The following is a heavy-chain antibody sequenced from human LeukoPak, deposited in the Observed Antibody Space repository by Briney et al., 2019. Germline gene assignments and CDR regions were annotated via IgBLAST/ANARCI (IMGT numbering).Heavy chain of an antibody. Sequence: PGGSLRLSCAASGFIFSDYSLNWVRQAPGKGLEWVSSISSSSSYTKSADSVKGRFTISRDNAKNSLYLQMNSLRAEDTAVYYCARDPSTTVVTPFWDYWGQGTLVTVSS. CDR3: ARDPSTTVVTPFWDY. D-gene: IGHD4-23*01. V-gene: IGHV3-21*01. CDR2: ISSSSSYT. J-gene: IGHJ4*02. CDR1: GFIFSDYS.